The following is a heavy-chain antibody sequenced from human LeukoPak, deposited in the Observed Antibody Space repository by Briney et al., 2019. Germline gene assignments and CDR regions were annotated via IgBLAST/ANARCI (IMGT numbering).Heavy chain of an antibody. J-gene: IGHJ4*02. CDR3: ARHGSGSYYNFFDY. D-gene: IGHD1-26*01. V-gene: IGHV4-39*01. CDR1: GGSISGSIYY. CDR2: VYYSGNT. Sequence: PSETLSLTCTVSGGSISGSIYYWGWIRQPPGQGLEWIGSVYYSGNTHYNPALKSRGIISVDTSKNQFSLNLNSVTAADGGVYFCARHGSGSYYNFFDYWGQGSLVTVSS.